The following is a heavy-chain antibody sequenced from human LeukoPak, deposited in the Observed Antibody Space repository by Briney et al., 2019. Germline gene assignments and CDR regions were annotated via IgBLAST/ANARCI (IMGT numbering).Heavy chain of an antibody. CDR1: RFTFSSYT. V-gene: IGHV3-23*01. J-gene: IGHJ6*03. D-gene: IGHD2-2*01. CDR3: ASMPSTEIYYFYYMDV. Sequence: GGSLRLSCADSRFTFSSYTMNWVRQATGKGLEWGSGISANAVSTYYADSVKGRFTISRDNSKNTLYLHMDRLGTEDTAVYYCASMPSTEIYYFYYMDVWGKGTTVTVSS. CDR2: ISANAVST.